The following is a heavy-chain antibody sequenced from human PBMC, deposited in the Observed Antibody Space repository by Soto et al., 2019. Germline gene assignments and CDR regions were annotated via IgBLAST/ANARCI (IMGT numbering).Heavy chain of an antibody. CDR3: ARLRSGWSIDY. J-gene: IGHJ4*02. Sequence: PGGSLRLSCAASGFSFSGNWMTWVRQAPGKGLEWVANVNEDGSEKNYVDSVKGRFTISRDNAKNSLYLQVNSLIAADTAVYYCARLRSGWSIDYWGQGALVTVSS. D-gene: IGHD6-19*01. CDR2: VNEDGSEK. CDR1: GFSFSGNW. V-gene: IGHV3-7*03.